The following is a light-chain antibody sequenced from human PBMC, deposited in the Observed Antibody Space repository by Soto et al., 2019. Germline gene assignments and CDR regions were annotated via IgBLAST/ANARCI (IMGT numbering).Light chain of an antibody. V-gene: IGLV2-11*01. CDR2: DVS. J-gene: IGLJ1*01. CDR3: CSYAGSYTFGYV. Sequence: QSALTQPRSVSGSPGQSVTISCTGTSSDVGGYNYVSWYQQHPGKAPKLMIYDVSKRPSGVPDRFSGSKSGNTASLTISGLQAEDEADYYCCSYAGSYTFGYVFGTGTKLTVL. CDR1: SSDVGGYNY.